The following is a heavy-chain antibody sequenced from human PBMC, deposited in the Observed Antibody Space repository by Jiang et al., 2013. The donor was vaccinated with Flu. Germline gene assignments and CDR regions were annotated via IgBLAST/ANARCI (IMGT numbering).Heavy chain of an antibody. Sequence: SQTLSLTCAISGDSVSSNSAAWNWIRQSPSRGLEWLGRTYYRSKWYNDYAVSVKSRITINPDTSKNQFSLQLNSVTPEDTAVYYCARVVTMVRGVNHYYGMDVWGQGTTVTVSS. CDR3: ARVVTMVRGVNHYYGMDV. V-gene: IGHV6-1*01. D-gene: IGHD3-10*01. CDR2: TYYRSKWYN. CDR1: GDSVSSNSAA. J-gene: IGHJ6*02.